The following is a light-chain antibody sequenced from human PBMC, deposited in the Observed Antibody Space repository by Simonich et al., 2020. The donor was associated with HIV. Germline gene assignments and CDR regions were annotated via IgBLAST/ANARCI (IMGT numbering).Light chain of an antibody. J-gene: IGLJ2*01. Sequence: QSALTQPASVSGSPGQSITISCTETSSEVGSYNLVSWYQQHPGTAPKLLIYEDTRRPSGVSNRFSGSKSGNTASLTISGLQADDETDYYCCSYAGRVVFGGGTKLTVL. CDR1: SSEVGSYNL. V-gene: IGLV2-23*01. CDR3: CSYAGRVV. CDR2: EDT.